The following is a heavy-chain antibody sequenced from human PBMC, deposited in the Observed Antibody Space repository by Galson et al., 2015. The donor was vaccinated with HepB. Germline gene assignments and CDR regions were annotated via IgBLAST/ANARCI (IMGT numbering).Heavy chain of an antibody. Sequence: SVQVSCKASGCSFTNYAIHWVRQDPGQRLEWMGWINIGNGNTKYSQKFQGRVTITRDTSARIVYMEVNSLRSGDAAVYYCARTPINLIQGVAVTFDYWGQGTLVTVSS. CDR2: INIGNGNT. D-gene: IGHD3-10*01. J-gene: IGHJ4*02. CDR1: GCSFTNYA. CDR3: ARTPINLIQGVAVTFDY. V-gene: IGHV1-3*04.